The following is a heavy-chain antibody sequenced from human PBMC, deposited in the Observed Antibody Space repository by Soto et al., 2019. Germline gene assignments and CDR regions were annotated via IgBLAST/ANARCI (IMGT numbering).Heavy chain of an antibody. CDR3: ARTGLAYWGGDFINWFDP. CDR1: GGTFSSYA. J-gene: IGHJ5*02. CDR2: IIPIFGTA. D-gene: IGHD2-21*02. Sequence: YSVKVSCKASGGTFSSYASNWVRQAPGHGLEWMGGIIPIFGTANYAQKFQGRVTITADESTSTAYMELSRMRSEDAAVYYCARTGLAYWGGDFINWFDPWGQGTLVTVSS. V-gene: IGHV1-69*13.